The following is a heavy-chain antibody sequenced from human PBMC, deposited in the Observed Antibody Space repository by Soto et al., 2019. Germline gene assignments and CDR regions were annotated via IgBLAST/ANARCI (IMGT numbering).Heavy chain of an antibody. D-gene: IGHD3-22*01. CDR3: ARDDGYYYDGLDI. Sequence: VQLQESGPGLAKPSETLSLTCTVSGGSISGYHWSWIRQPAGKGLDWIGRMHTGGTTDYNPSLKSRFSMSVDTPKKQFFLKVSSVSAADTAVYYCARDDGYYYDGLDIWGQGTKVTVS. CDR1: GGSISGYH. V-gene: IGHV4-4*07. J-gene: IGHJ3*02. CDR2: MHTGGTT.